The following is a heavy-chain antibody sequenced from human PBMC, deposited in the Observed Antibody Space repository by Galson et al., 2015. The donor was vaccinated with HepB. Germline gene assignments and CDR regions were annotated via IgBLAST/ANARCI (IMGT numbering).Heavy chain of an antibody. V-gene: IGHV3-33*01. CDR2: ISFDGTID. J-gene: IGHJ4*02. CDR1: GFTFSSYG. D-gene: IGHD3-10*01. Sequence: SLRLSCAASGFTFSSYGMHWVRQAPGKGLECVAAISFDGTIDHYAVSVKGRFTISRDNSENTLYLQMNNIRAEDTAVYFCARASGGGYPTATYYWGQGTLVSVSS. CDR3: ARASGGGYPTATYY.